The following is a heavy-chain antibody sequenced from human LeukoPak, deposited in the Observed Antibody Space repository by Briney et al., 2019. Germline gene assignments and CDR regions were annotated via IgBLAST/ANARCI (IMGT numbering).Heavy chain of an antibody. D-gene: IGHD3-22*01. CDR1: GFTFSSNS. V-gene: IGHV3-48*01. CDR3: ATRSGYPQNYYYYYYMGV. J-gene: IGHJ6*03. Sequence: GGSLRLSCAASGFTFSSNSMNWARRAPGKGLEWVSYISTSSGTIHYADSVKGRFTISRDNAKNSLFLQMNSLRAEDTAVYYCATRSGYPQNYYYYYYMGVWGKGTTVTVSS. CDR2: ISTSSGTI.